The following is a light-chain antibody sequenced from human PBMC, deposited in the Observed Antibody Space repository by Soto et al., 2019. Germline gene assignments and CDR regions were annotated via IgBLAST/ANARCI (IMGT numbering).Light chain of an antibody. CDR3: QKYNSGLIT. CDR2: GAY. Sequence: DIQMTQSPSSLSASVGDRVTITCRASQVIGNYLAWYQQKPGKVPKLLIYGAYTLQSGVPSRFSGSGSGTDFTLTISSLQPEDVAIYYCQKYNSGLITFGQGTRLDNK. CDR1: QVIGNY. J-gene: IGKJ5*01. V-gene: IGKV1-27*01.